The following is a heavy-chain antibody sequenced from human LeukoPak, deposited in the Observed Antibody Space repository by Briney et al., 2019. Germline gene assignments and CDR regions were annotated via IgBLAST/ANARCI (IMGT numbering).Heavy chain of an antibody. CDR3: ARDRGYTQDY. CDR1: GFTLGNAW. J-gene: IGHJ4*02. Sequence: GGSLRLSCAASGFTLGNAWMHWVRQAPGKGLVWVSHIKTDGSSTTYADSVKGRFTISRDNAKNTLYLQMNSLRAEDTAVYYCARDRGYTQDYWGQGTLVTVSS. CDR2: IKTDGSST. D-gene: IGHD5-12*01. V-gene: IGHV3-74*01.